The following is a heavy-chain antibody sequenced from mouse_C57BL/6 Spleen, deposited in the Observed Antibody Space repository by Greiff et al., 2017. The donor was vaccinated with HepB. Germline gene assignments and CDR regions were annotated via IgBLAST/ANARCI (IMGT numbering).Heavy chain of an antibody. CDR2: IDPSDSYT. CDR1: GYTFTSYW. CDR3: ARSEDYGGYFDV. V-gene: IGHV1-69*01. D-gene: IGHD1-1*01. Sequence: QVQLQQPGAELVMPGASVKLSCKASGYTFTSYWMHWVKQRPGQGLEWIGEIDPSDSYTNYNQKFKGKSTLTVDKSSSTAYMQLSSLTSEDSAVYYCARSEDYGGYFDVWGTGTTVTVSS. J-gene: IGHJ1*03.